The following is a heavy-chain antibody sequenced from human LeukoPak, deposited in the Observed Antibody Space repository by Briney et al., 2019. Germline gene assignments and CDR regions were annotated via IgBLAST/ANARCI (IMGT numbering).Heavy chain of an antibody. CDR3: ASQVAVGV. CDR1: GSTFSNHG. V-gene: IGHV3-74*01. Sequence: GGSLRLSCAASGSTFSNHGMHWVRQTPGKGLVWLSAISRDGSSTTYADSVKGRFTISRDNAKNSLNLQMNSLRAEDTAVYYCASQVAVGVWGQGALVTVPS. D-gene: IGHD2-15*01. CDR2: ISRDGSST. J-gene: IGHJ4*02.